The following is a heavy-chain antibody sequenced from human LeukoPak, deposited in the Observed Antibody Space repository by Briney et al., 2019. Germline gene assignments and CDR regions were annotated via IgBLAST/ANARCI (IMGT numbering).Heavy chain of an antibody. CDR3: ARDLGGSYYNYFDY. V-gene: IGHV1-2*06. CDR1: GYTFTGYY. J-gene: IGHJ4*02. D-gene: IGHD1-26*01. Sequence: ASVKVSCKASGYTFTGYYMHWVRQAPGQGLEWMGRINPNSGGTNYAQKFQGRVTMTRDTSISTAYMELSRLRSDDTAVYYCARDLGGSYYNYFDYWGRGTLVTVSS. CDR2: INPNSGGT.